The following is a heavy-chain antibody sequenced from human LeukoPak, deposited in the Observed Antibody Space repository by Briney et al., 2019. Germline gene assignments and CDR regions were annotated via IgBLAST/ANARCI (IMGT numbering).Heavy chain of an antibody. J-gene: IGHJ5*02. V-gene: IGHV5-51*01. CDR2: IYPGDSDT. CDR1: GYSFTSYW. Sequence: GESLKISCKGSGYSFTSYWIGWVRQMPGKGLEWMGIIYPGDSDTRYSPSFQGQVTISADKSISTAYLQWSSLKASDTAMYYCARRLVRARDLSWFDPWGQGTLVTVSS. CDR3: ARRLVRARDLSWFDP. D-gene: IGHD1-26*01.